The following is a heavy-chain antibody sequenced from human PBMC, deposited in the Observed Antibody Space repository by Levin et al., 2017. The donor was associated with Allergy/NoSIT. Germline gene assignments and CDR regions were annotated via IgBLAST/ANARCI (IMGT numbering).Heavy chain of an antibody. J-gene: IGHJ4*02. CDR2: INAGNGDT. V-gene: IGHV1-3*01. CDR1: GYAFTSFA. CDR3: ARGYNRGSHRPDY. D-gene: IGHD3-16*02. Sequence: GESLKISCPASGYAFTSFALHWVRQAPGQRLEWMGWINAGNGDTKYAQKFQGRVTITRDTSAGRAYMELSSLRSEDTAVYYCARGYNRGSHRPDYWGQGTMVTVSS.